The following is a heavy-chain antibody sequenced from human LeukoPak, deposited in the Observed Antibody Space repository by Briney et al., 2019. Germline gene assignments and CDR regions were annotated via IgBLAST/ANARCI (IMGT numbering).Heavy chain of an antibody. CDR2: IKSKTDGGTT. CDR1: GFTFSNAW. V-gene: IGHV3-15*01. D-gene: IGHD3-22*01. J-gene: IGHJ4*02. Sequence: GGSLRLSCAASGFTFSNAWMSWVRQAPGKGLEWVGRIKSKTDGGTTDYAAPVKGRFTISRDDSKNPLYLQMNSLKTEDTAVYYCTTDYYDSSGYKTLDYWGQGTLVTVSS. CDR3: TTDYYDSSGYKTLDY.